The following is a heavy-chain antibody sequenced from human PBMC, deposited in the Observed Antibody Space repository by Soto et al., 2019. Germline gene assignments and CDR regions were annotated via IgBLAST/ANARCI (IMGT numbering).Heavy chain of an antibody. CDR2: INPHGGST. Sequence: VASVKVSCKAPGDTFTGYYLNWVRQAPGQGLEWMGVINPHGGSTKYAQKFQGRVTMTRGTSRSTVYMELRSLRSDDTAIYYCARSSGGNFGIIIEGSNWFDPWGQGTLVTVSS. D-gene: IGHD3-3*01. J-gene: IGHJ5*02. CDR3: ARSSGGNFGIIIEGSNWFDP. V-gene: IGHV1-46*01. CDR1: GDTFTGYY.